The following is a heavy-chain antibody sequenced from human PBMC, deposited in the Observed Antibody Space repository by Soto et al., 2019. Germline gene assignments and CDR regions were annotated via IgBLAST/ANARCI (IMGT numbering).Heavy chain of an antibody. CDR2: IHSSGST. Sequence: SETLSLTCTVSGASISNSFWNWIRQPAGKGLEWIGRIHSSGSTNYNPSLKSRVTMSVDTSKNQFSLKVSSVTAADTAVYYCARGSRHFDWLPDYWGQGTQVTVS. J-gene: IGHJ4*02. CDR3: ARGSRHFDWLPDY. V-gene: IGHV4-4*07. CDR1: GASISNSF. D-gene: IGHD3-9*01.